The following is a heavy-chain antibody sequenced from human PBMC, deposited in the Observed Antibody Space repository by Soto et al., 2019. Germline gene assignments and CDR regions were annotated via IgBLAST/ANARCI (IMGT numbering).Heavy chain of an antibody. V-gene: IGHV3-21*01. CDR2: ISSSSRYI. D-gene: IGHD4-17*01. J-gene: IGHJ3*02. CDR3: AREGDYESRNAFDI. Sequence: EVQRVESGGGLVKPGGSLSLSCAASGFTFSSYSMNWVRQAPWKGLEWVSAISSSSRYIYYAFSVKGRFTISRDNAKKSLYLQMNSLRAEDTAVYYCAREGDYESRNAFDIWGQGTMVTVSS. CDR1: GFTFSSYS.